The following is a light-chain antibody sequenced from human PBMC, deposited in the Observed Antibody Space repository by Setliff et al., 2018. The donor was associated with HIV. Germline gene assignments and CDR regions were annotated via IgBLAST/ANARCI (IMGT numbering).Light chain of an antibody. V-gene: IGLV2-11*01. J-gene: IGLJ1*01. Sequence: ALTQPRSVSGSPGQSVTISCSGFSSDVGTYNFVSWYQQHPGKAPKLMIYDVTKRPSGVPDRFSGSKSANTASLTISGLQAEDEADYYCCSSAGTYTYVFGTGTKVTV. CDR1: SSDVGTYNF. CDR3: CSSAGTYTYV. CDR2: DVT.